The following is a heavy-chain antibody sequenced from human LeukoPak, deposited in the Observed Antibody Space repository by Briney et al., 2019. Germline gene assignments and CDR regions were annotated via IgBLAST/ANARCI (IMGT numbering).Heavy chain of an antibody. J-gene: IGHJ3*02. V-gene: IGHV3-66*01. CDR1: GSTVSSKF. Sequence: GGSLRLSCAASGSTVSSKFMSWVRQAPGKGLEWVSVIYSGGSTYYADSVKGRFTISRDTSKNTLSLQMHSLRAEDTAVYYCARVQYDGHYSHAFDIWGQGTMVTVSS. D-gene: IGHD4-17*01. CDR2: IYSGGST. CDR3: ARVQYDGHYSHAFDI.